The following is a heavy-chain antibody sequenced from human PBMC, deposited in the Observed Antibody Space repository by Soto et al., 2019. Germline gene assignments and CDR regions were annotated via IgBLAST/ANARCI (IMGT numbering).Heavy chain of an antibody. V-gene: IGHV3-48*02. D-gene: IGHD2-15*01. CDR2: ISTTSFTI. Sequence: PGGCLGLCSVACGFSFSTCDMDGVRKAPGKAPEWIAHISTTSFTIYYADSVKGRFTISRDNVRNSLYLEMKSLRDEDTAVYYCARDRCFDGSCYSASDFWGQGIQVTVSS. CDR1: GFSFSTCD. CDR3: ARDRCFDGSCYSASDF. J-gene: IGHJ4*02.